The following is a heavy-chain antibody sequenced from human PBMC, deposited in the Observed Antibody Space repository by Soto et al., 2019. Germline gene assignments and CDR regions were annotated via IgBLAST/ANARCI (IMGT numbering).Heavy chain of an antibody. D-gene: IGHD6-6*01. Sequence: PGGALRLSCAASGFTFSSYAMSWVRQDPGKGLEWVSAISGSGGSTYYAGSVKGRFTISRDNSKNTLYLQMNSLRAEDTAVYYCAKTSGGFRIAAHTHANFHYWGQGTLVTVSS. J-gene: IGHJ4*02. CDR3: AKTSGGFRIAAHTHANFHY. V-gene: IGHV3-23*01. CDR2: ISGSGGST. CDR1: GFTFSSYA.